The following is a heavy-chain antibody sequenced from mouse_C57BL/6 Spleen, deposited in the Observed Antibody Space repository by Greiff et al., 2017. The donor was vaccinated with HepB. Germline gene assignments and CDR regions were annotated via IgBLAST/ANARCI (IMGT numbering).Heavy chain of an antibody. CDR2: IDPSDSYT. Sequence: QVHVKQPGAELVMPGASVKLSCKASGYTFTSYWMHWVKQRPGQGLEWIGEIDPSDSYTNYNQKFKGKSTLTVDKSSSTAYMQLSSLTSEDSAVYYCARPGSGYFDVWGTGTTVTVSS. CDR1: GYTFTSYW. CDR3: ARPGSGYFDV. J-gene: IGHJ1*03. V-gene: IGHV1-69*01.